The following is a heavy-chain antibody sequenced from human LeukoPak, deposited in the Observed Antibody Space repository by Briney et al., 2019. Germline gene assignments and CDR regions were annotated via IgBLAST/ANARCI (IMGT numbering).Heavy chain of an antibody. D-gene: IGHD3-10*01. Sequence: PSEILSLTCAVYGGSFSGYYWSWIRQPPGKGLEWIGEINHSGSTNYNPSLKSRVAISVDTSKNQFSLKLSSVTAADTAVYYCARGPKLLWFRPFDYWGQGTLVTVSS. CDR1: GGSFSGYY. CDR3: ARGPKLLWFRPFDY. V-gene: IGHV4-34*01. CDR2: INHSGST. J-gene: IGHJ4*02.